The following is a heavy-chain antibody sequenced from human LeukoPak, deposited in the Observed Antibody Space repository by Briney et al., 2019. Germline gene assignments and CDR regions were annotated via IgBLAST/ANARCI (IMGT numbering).Heavy chain of an antibody. D-gene: IGHD5-18*01. CDR1: GFTFSSYS. V-gene: IGHV3-21*01. CDR3: ARVGYSYGYDFDY. Sequence: GGSLRLSCAASGFTFSSYSMNWVRQAPGKGLEWVSSISSSSSYIYYADSVKGRFTISRDNAKNSLYLQMNSLRAEDTAVHYCARVGYSYGYDFDYWGQGTLVTVSS. CDR2: ISSSSSYI. J-gene: IGHJ4*02.